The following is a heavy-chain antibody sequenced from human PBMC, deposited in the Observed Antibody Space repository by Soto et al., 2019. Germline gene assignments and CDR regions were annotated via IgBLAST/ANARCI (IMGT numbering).Heavy chain of an antibody. V-gene: IGHV3-15*01. CDR2: IKSKTDGGTT. D-gene: IGHD1-26*01. J-gene: IGHJ4*02. Sequence: SGGSLRFSCAASGFTFSNAWMSWVRQAPGKGLEWVGRIKSKTDGGTTDYGAPVKGRFTISRDDSKNTLYLQMNSLKTEDTAVYYCTTDPLYSGSTTAYWGQGTLVTVS. CDR3: TTDPLYSGSTTAY. CDR1: GFTFSNAW.